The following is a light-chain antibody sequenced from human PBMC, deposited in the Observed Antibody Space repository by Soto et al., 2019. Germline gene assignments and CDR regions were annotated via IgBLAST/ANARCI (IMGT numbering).Light chain of an antibody. CDR3: QSYDSSLSGSHVV. V-gene: IGLV1-40*01. CDR2: GNS. CDR1: NSNIGAGYD. Sequence: QSVLTQPPTVSGAPGQRVTISCTGSNSNIGAGYDVHWYQQLPGTAPKLLIYGNSNRPSGVPDRFSGSKSGTSASLAITGLQAEDEADYYCQSYDSSLSGSHVVFGGGTKVTVL. J-gene: IGLJ2*01.